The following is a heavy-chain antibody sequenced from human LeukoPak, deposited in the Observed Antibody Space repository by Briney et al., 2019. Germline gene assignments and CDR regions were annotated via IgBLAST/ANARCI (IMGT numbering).Heavy chain of an antibody. V-gene: IGHV1-69*13. CDR1: GGTFSSYA. J-gene: IGHJ3*02. D-gene: IGHD1-1*01. CDR2: IIPIFGTA. CDR3: ARSLAHDAFDI. Sequence: ASVNVSCKASGGTFSSYAISWVRQAPGQGLEWTGGIIPIFGTADYAQKFQGRVTITADESTSTAYMELSSLRSEDTAVYYCARSLAHDAFDIWGQGTMVTVSS.